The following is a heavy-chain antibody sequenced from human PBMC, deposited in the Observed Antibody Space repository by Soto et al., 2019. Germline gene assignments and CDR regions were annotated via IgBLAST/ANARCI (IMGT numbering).Heavy chain of an antibody. CDR1: GFTFSSYG. CDR3: AKDQVTMVRGVIDNYFDY. Sequence: QVQLVESGGGVVQPGRSLRLSCAASGFTFSSYGMHWVRQAPGKGLEWVAVISYDGSNKYYADSVKGRFTISRDNSKNTLNLQMNSLRAEDTAVYYCAKDQVTMVRGVIDNYFDYWGQGTLVTVSS. J-gene: IGHJ4*02. D-gene: IGHD3-10*01. V-gene: IGHV3-30*18. CDR2: ISYDGSNK.